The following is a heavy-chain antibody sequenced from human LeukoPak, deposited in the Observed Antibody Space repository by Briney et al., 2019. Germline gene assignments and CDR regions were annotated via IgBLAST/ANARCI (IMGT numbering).Heavy chain of an antibody. V-gene: IGHV4-39*07. CDR3: AREGDPHRYYYDTYFDY. CDR2: IYYSGST. D-gene: IGHD3-22*01. J-gene: IGHJ4*02. Sequence: PSETLSLTCTVSGGSISRSRDYWGWIRQPPGKGLEWIGSIYYSGSTYSNPSLKSRVTISGDTSKNRFSLKLSSVTAADTAMYYCAREGDPHRYYYDTYFDYWGQGTLVTVSS. CDR1: GGSISRSRDY.